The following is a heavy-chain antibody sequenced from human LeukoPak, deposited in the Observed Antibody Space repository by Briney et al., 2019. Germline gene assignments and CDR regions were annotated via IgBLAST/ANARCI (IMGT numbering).Heavy chain of an antibody. D-gene: IGHD6-19*01. CDR1: RASISSSSYY. CDR2: IYYSGST. CDR3: ARGVTGSSGWYYFDY. J-gene: IGHJ4*02. V-gene: IGHV4-39*07. Sequence: PSETLSLTCTVSRASISSSSYYWRWVRQPPGKGLERIVSIYYSGSTYYNPSLKSRVTISVDTSKNQFSLKLSSVTAADTAVYYCARGVTGSSGWYYFDYWGQGTLVTVSS.